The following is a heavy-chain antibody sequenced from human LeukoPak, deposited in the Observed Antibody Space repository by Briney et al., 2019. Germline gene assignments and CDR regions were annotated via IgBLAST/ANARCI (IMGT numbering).Heavy chain of an antibody. J-gene: IGHJ6*02. CDR1: GGTFSSYA. Sequence: GASVKVSCKASGGTFSSYAISWVRQAPGQGLEWMGGIIPIFGTANYAQKFQGRVTITADESTSTAYMELSSLRSEDTAVYYCARGCWDFPPPHYYGMDVWGQGTTVTVSS. V-gene: IGHV1-69*13. CDR2: IIPIFGTA. CDR3: ARGCWDFPPPHYYGMDV. D-gene: IGHD2/OR15-2a*01.